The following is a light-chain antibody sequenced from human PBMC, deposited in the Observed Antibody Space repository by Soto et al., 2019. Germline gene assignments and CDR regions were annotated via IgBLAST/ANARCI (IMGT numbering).Light chain of an antibody. CDR1: QDISNY. J-gene: IGKJ5*01. CDR2: DAS. V-gene: IGKV1-33*01. Sequence: DIQMTQSPSSLSASVGDRVTITCQASQDISNYLNWYQQKPGKAPKLLIYDASNLETGVPSRFSGSGSGTDFTFTISSLKPEDIATYYCQQYDNLPITFRQGTRLEIK. CDR3: QQYDNLPIT.